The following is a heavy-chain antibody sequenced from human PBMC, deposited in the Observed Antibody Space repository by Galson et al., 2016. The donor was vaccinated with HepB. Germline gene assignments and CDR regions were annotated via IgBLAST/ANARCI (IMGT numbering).Heavy chain of an antibody. CDR3: ACDGEYGYVSFY. CDR1: GYTFSTFN. Sequence: SVKVSCKASGYTFSTFNIIWVRQAPGQGLEWMGWISAANDDTEYAQKLQGRVTMTTDRSTSTAYMELRSLTSDDTGVYFCACDGEYGYVSFYWGQGTLVTVSS. D-gene: IGHD6-13*01. J-gene: IGHJ4*02. V-gene: IGHV1-18*01. CDR2: ISAANDDT.